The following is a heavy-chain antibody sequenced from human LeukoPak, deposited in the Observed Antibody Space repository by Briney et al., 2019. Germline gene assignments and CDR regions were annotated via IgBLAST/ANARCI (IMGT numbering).Heavy chain of an antibody. J-gene: IGHJ3*01. CDR1: GFTFSSYS. V-gene: IGHV3-21*01. CDR2: ISSSSSYI. CDR3: ARPEGRDAFDL. Sequence: GGSLRLSCAASGFTFSSYSMNWVRQAPGKGLEWVSSISSSSSYIYYADSVKGRFTISRDNAKNSLYLQMNSLRVEDTAVYYCARPEGRDAFDLWGQGTMVTVSS.